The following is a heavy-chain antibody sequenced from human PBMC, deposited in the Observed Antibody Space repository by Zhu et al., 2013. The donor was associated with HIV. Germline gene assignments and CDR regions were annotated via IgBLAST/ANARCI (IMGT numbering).Heavy chain of an antibody. CDR1: GYTFSGYY. J-gene: IGHJ6*03. CDR2: INSNSGT. D-gene: IGHD1-1*01. V-gene: IGHV1-2*02. CDR3: ARGKTGTTESYYYYYMDV. Sequence: VQLVQSGAEVKKPGASVKVSCEASGYTFSGYYMHWVRQAPGQGLEWMGWINSNSGTNYAQKFQGRVSMTRDTSISTAYMELSRLRADDTAVYYCARGKTGTTESYYYYYMDVWGKGTTVTVSS.